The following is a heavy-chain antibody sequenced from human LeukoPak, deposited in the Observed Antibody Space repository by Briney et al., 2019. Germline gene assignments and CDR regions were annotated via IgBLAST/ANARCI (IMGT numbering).Heavy chain of an antibody. D-gene: IGHD6-19*01. Sequence: PGGSLRLSCAASGFTFSSYSMSWVRQAPGKGLEWVSYISSSSDTIYYTDSVKGRFTISRDNAKNSLYLQMNSLRAEDTAVYHCARWLGSGWYSGWGQGTLVTVSS. V-gene: IGHV3-48*01. CDR3: ARWLGSGWYSG. CDR1: GFTFSSYS. CDR2: ISSSSDTI. J-gene: IGHJ4*02.